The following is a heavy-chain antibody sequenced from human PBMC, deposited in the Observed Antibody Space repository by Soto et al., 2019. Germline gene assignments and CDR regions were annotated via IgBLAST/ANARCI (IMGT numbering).Heavy chain of an antibody. D-gene: IGHD3-22*01. CDR3: ARAIAYYGMDV. Sequence: EVQLVESGGGLVQPGGSLRLSCAASGFTFSSYWMHWVRQAPGMGLVWVSRSNGDGSSTTYADSVKGRFTISRDNAKNTLYLQMNSLRPEDTAVYYCARAIAYYGMDVWGQGTTFTVSS. CDR2: SNGDGSST. CDR1: GFTFSSYW. J-gene: IGHJ6*02. V-gene: IGHV3-74*01.